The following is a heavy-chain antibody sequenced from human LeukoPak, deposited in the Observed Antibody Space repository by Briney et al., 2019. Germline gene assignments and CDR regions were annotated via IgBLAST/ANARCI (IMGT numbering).Heavy chain of an antibody. CDR1: GYTFTSYD. D-gene: IGHD3-16*01. Sequence: GASVKVSCKASGYTFTSYDINWVRQATGQGLEWMGWMNPHSGNTGYAQKFRGRVTITRNTSISTAYLELSSLSSEDTAVYYCARNVAYTGDFDYWGQGTLVTVSS. V-gene: IGHV1-8*03. J-gene: IGHJ4*02. CDR3: ARNVAYTGDFDY. CDR2: MNPHSGNT.